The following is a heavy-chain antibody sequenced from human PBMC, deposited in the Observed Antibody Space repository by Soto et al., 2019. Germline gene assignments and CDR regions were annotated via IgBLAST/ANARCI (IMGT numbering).Heavy chain of an antibody. V-gene: IGHV4-59*01. D-gene: IGHD4-17*01. J-gene: IGHJ4*02. Sequence: QVQLQESGPGLVKPSETLSLTCTVSAGSISSYYWSWIRQPPGKGLEWIGYIYYSGSTNYNPSLKSRVTISVDTSKNQFSLELSSVTAAYTAVYYCARGRDFGSYYFDYWGQGTLVTVSS. CDR3: ARGRDFGSYYFDY. CDR2: IYYSGST. CDR1: AGSISSYY.